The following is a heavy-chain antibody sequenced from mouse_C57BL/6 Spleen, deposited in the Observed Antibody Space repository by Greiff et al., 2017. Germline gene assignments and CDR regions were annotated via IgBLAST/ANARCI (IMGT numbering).Heavy chain of an antibody. CDR2: ISDGGSYT. D-gene: IGHD2-5*01. V-gene: IGHV5-4*01. Sequence: EVQVVASGGGLVKPGGSLKLSCAASGFTFSSYAMSWVRQTPEKRLEWVATISDGGSYTSTPDNVKGRFPISKDNAKNNLYLQMSHLKSEDTAMYYCARDRGYSNLCAYWGQGTLVTVSA. CDR1: GFTFSSYA. J-gene: IGHJ3*01. CDR3: ARDRGYSNLCAY.